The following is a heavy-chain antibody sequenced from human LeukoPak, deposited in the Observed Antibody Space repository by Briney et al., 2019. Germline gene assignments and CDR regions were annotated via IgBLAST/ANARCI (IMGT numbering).Heavy chain of an antibody. CDR2: ISGSVCST. J-gene: IGHJ4*02. CDR1: GCTFKNAW. CDR3: AKDIKLALYSSGWPPCY. Sequence: GGSLRLSCAASGCTFKNAWMSWVRQAPGKGLEWVSAISGSVCSTYYADSVKGRLTISTDTSKNTLYLQMNSLRAEDTAVYYCAKDIKLALYSSGWPPCYWGQGTLVTVSS. D-gene: IGHD6-19*01. V-gene: IGHV3-23*01.